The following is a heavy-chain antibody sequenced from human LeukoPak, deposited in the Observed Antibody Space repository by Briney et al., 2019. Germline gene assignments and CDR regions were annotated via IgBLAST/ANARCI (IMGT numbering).Heavy chain of an antibody. Sequence: GGSLRLSCAASGFTFSTYGMHWLRQAPGKGLEWWAFMRNDGKNKYYEYSVRGRFTTARDNSKNTMYLQMNSMRAEDTAVYYCAKANTGGGSNNLGYFHHWGQGTLVTVSS. J-gene: IGHJ1*01. CDR2: MRNDGKNK. D-gene: IGHD3-16*01. CDR1: GFTFSTYG. V-gene: IGHV3-30*02. CDR3: AKANTGGGSNNLGYFHH.